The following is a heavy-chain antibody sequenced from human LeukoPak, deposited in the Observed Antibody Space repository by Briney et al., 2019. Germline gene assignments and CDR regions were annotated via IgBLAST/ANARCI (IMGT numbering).Heavy chain of an antibody. Sequence: SETLSLTCTVSGGSISSSSYYWGWIRQPPGKGLEWIGSIYYSGSTYYNPSLKSRVTISVDTSKNQFSLKLGSVTAADTAVYYCASLYYDILTVDYWGQGTLVTVSS. J-gene: IGHJ4*02. CDR2: IYYSGST. CDR1: GGSISSSSYY. V-gene: IGHV4-39*07. CDR3: ASLYYDILTVDY. D-gene: IGHD3-9*01.